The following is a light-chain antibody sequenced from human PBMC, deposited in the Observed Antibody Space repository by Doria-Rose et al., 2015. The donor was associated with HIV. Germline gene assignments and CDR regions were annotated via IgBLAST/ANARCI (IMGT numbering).Light chain of an antibody. CDR3: QSYDSRLSVYV. Sequence: QSVVTQPHSVSGAPGQRVAISCTGSSSNIGADFDVNWYQQFPGTAPKLHINGITIRPAVYPELFSGSKSGPSASLAISGLGAEDEADYYGQSYDSRLSVYVFGTGTKVTVL. CDR2: GIT. V-gene: IGLV1-40*01. CDR1: SSNIGADFD. J-gene: IGLJ1*01.